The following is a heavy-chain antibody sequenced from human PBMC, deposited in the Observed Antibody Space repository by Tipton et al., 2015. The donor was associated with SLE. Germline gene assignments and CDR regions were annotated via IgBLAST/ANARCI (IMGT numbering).Heavy chain of an antibody. CDR1: GGSISSGSYY. D-gene: IGHD2-15*01. V-gene: IGHV4-61*02. Sequence: TLSLTCTVSGGSISSGSYYWSWIRQPAGKGLEWIGRIYTSGSTNYNPSLKSRVTISVDTSKNQFSLKLSSVTAADTAVYYCARMFIGYYMDVWGNGTTVTVSS. J-gene: IGHJ6*03. CDR3: ARMFIGYYMDV. CDR2: IYTSGST.